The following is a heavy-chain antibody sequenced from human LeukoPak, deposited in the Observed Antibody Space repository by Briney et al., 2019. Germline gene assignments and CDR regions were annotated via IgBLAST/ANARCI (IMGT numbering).Heavy chain of an antibody. D-gene: IGHD3-10*01. Sequence: GGSLRLSCAASGFTFSSYSVNWVRQAPGKGLEWVSSISSSSSYIYYADSVKGRFTISRDNAKNSLYLQMNSLRAEDTAVYYCAREHLLWFDRGRNGMDVWGQGTTVTVSS. CDR2: ISSSSSYI. CDR1: GFTFSSYS. CDR3: AREHLLWFDRGRNGMDV. J-gene: IGHJ6*02. V-gene: IGHV3-21*01.